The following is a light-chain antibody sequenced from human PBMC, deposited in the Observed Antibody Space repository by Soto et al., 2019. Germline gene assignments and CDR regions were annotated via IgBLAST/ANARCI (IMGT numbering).Light chain of an antibody. CDR3: QQRSNWPRT. CDR2: DTS. Sequence: AIQMTQSPSSLSASLGDRVTITCRASQSVSSDLGWYQQKPGKAPRLLIYDTSSLESGVPARFSGSGSGTDFTLTISSLEPEDLAVYYCQQRSNWPRTFGQGTRVDIK. V-gene: IGKV1D-13*01. J-gene: IGKJ5*01. CDR1: QSVSSD.